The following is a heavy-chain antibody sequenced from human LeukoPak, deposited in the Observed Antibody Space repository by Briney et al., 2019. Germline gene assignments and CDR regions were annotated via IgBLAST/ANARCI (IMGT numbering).Heavy chain of an antibody. CDR3: ARDLFPSTTAYFDY. D-gene: IGHD4-11*01. Sequence: GGSLRLSCAASGFTFSSYSMNWVRQAPGKGLEWVSYISSSSSTIYYADSVKGRFTISRDDAKNSLYLQMNSLRAEDTAVYYCARDLFPSTTAYFDYWGQGTLVTVSS. V-gene: IGHV3-48*04. CDR1: GFTFSSYS. CDR2: ISSSSSTI. J-gene: IGHJ4*02.